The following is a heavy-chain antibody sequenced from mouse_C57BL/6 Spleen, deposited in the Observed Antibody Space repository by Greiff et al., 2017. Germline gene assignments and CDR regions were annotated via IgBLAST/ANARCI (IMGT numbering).Heavy chain of an antibody. J-gene: IGHJ4*01. V-gene: IGHV1-55*01. Sequence: QVQLQQPGAELVKPGASVKMSCTASGYTFTSYWITWVKQRPGQGLEWIGDIYPGSGSTNYNEKFKSKATLTVDTSSSTAYMQLSSLTSEDSAVYYCARGITTVVPYYAMDYWGQGTSVTVSS. CDR1: GYTFTSYW. D-gene: IGHD1-1*01. CDR3: ARGITTVVPYYAMDY. CDR2: IYPGSGST.